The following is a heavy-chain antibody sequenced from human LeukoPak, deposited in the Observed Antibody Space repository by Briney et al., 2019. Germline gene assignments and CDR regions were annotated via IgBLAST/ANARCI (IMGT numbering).Heavy chain of an antibody. CDR3: VRDWDDYGGNYDS. J-gene: IGHJ4*02. Sequence: GGSLRLSCAASGFTVSSNYMSWIRQAPGKGLEWISYISETSSLIHYADSVKGRFTISRDNGKNSVYLQMNSLRVEDTAVYYCVRDWDDYGGNYDSWGQGTLVTVSS. D-gene: IGHD4-23*01. CDR1: GFTVSSNY. V-gene: IGHV3-11*01. CDR2: ISETSSLI.